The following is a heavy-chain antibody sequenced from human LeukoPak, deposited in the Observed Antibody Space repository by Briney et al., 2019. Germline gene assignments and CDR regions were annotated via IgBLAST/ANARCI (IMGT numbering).Heavy chain of an antibody. CDR3: AREGDYDILATFYYYCGMDV. Sequence: GGSLRLSCAAPGFTFSSYAMHWVRQAPGKGLGWVAAISYDRSNKYYADSVKGRFTISTDNSKNTLYLQMNSLRAEDTAVYSCAREGDYDILATFYYYCGMDVWGKGTTVTVSS. J-gene: IGHJ6*04. CDR2: ISYDRSNK. CDR1: GFTFSSYA. V-gene: IGHV3-30*04. D-gene: IGHD3-9*01.